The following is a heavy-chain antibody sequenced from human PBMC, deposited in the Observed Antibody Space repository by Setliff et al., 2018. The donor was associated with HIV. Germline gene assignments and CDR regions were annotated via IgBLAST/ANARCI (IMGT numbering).Heavy chain of an antibody. CDR3: ALPYCSGGNCWSSASLPPAGWCDP. J-gene: IGHJ5*02. CDR2: IIPMYGVT. V-gene: IGHV1-69*05. D-gene: IGHD2-15*01. Sequence: SVKVSCKASGGTFSSYVISWVRQAPGQGPEWMGGIIPMYGVTNYAQKFQGRVTITTDESTSTAYMELSSLRSEDTAVYYCALPYCSGGNCWSSASLPPAGWCDPWGQGTLVTVS. CDR1: GGTFSSYV.